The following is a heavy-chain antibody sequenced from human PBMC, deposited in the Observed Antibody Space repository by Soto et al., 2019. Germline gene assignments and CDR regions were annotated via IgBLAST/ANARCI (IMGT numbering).Heavy chain of an antibody. J-gene: IGHJ1*01. CDR1: GFTFSSYA. CDR2: ISGSGGST. D-gene: IGHD6-13*01. V-gene: IGHV3-23*01. Sequence: GGSLRLYCAASGFTFSSYAMSWVRQAPGKGLEWVSAISGSGGSTYYADSVKGRFTISRDNSKNTLYLQMNSLRAEDTAVYYCATYSSSFDPEYFQHWGQGTLVTVS. CDR3: ATYSSSFDPEYFQH.